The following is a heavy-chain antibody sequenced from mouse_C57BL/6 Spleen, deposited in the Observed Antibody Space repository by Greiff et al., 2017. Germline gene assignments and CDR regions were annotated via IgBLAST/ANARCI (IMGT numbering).Heavy chain of an antibody. CDR2: IDPSDSYT. J-gene: IGHJ1*03. Sequence: QVQLQQPGAELVMPGASVKLSCKASGYTFTSYWMHWVKQRPGQGLEWIGEIDPSDSYTNYNQKFKGKSTLTVDKSSSTAYMQLSSLTSEDSAVXYCARYYDYDGGYFDVWGTGTTVTVSS. V-gene: IGHV1-69*01. CDR3: ARYYDYDGGYFDV. D-gene: IGHD2-4*01. CDR1: GYTFTSYW.